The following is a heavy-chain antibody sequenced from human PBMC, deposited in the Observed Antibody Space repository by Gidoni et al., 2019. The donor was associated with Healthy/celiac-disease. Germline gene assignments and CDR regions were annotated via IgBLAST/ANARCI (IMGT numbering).Heavy chain of an antibody. Sequence: EVQLVESGGGLVQPGRSLRLSCAASGFTFVDYAMHWVRQAPGKGLEWVSGISWNSGSIGYADSVKGRFTISRDNAKNSLYLQMNSLRAEDTALYYCAKDTGPDFWSGYADYWGQGTLVTVSS. J-gene: IGHJ4*02. CDR1: GFTFVDYA. V-gene: IGHV3-9*01. CDR3: AKDTGPDFWSGYADY. D-gene: IGHD3-3*01. CDR2: ISWNSGSI.